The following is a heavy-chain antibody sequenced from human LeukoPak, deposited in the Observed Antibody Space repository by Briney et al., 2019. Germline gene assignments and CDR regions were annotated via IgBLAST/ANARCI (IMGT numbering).Heavy chain of an antibody. Sequence: GASVKVSCKASGYTFTGYYMHWVRQAPGQGLEWMGWINPNSGGTNYAQKFQGRVTMTRDTSISTAYMELSRLRSDDTAVYYCARDGGEDIVVVPAAMGQIRGRIFDYWGQGTLVTVSS. J-gene: IGHJ4*02. D-gene: IGHD2-2*01. CDR2: INPNSGGT. CDR3: ARDGGEDIVVVPAAMGQIRGRIFDY. V-gene: IGHV1-2*02. CDR1: GYTFTGYY.